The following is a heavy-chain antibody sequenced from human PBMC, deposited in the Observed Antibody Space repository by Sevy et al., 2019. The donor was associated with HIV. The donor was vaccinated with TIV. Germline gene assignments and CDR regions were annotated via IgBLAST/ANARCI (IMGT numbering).Heavy chain of an antibody. D-gene: IGHD2-8*01. CDR1: GFTFGNHA. V-gene: IGHV3-30*04. CDR3: ARDRCTDGVCFRSGYFDY. J-gene: IGHJ4*01. Sequence: GGSLRLSCAASGFTFGNHAIHWVRQAPGKGLEWVAIISFVGRNEHYADSVKGRFTISRDNSKNTVYLQMTRLRTEDTAVYYCARDRCTDGVCFRSGYFDYWGQGTLVTVSS. CDR2: ISFVGRNE.